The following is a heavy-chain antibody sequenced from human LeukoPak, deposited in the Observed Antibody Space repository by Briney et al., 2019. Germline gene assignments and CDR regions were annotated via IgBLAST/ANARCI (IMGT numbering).Heavy chain of an antibody. D-gene: IGHD4-23*01. CDR3: ARHDYGGNSGDY. V-gene: IGHV3-7*02. Sequence: PGGSLRLSCAASGFTFSSYWMSWVRQAPGKGLEWVANIKQDGSDKYHVDSVKGRFTISRDNAKNSLYLQMNSLRDEDTAVYYCARHDYGGNSGDYWGQGTLVTVSS. CDR1: GFTFSSYW. CDR2: IKQDGSDK. J-gene: IGHJ4*02.